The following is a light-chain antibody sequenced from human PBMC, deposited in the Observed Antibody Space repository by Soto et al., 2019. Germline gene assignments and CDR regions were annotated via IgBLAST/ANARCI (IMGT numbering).Light chain of an antibody. V-gene: IGLV2-14*01. CDR1: SSDIGGYNF. Sequence: QSVLTQPASVSGSPGQSITISCTGTSSDIGGYNFVSWYQQHPDKAPKLMIYEVTNRPSGVSNRFSGSKSGNTASLTISGLQAEDEADYYCCSYTSSSTLVFGGGTQLTVL. J-gene: IGLJ2*01. CDR2: EVT. CDR3: CSYTSSSTLV.